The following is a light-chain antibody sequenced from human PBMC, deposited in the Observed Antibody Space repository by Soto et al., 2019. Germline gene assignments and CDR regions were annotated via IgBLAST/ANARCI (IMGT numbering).Light chain of an antibody. CDR1: QDIDNY. J-gene: IGKJ5*01. CDR3: QQHDTRPTMT. Sequence: IQVTQSPSSLSASVGESVTITCRASQDIDNYLNWYQHRPGEAPKLLIYAASYLETGVSTRFSGSGSGTDFSFTITILRPEDSGTYYCQQHDTRPTMTFGQGTRLEIK. CDR2: AAS. V-gene: IGKV1-33*01.